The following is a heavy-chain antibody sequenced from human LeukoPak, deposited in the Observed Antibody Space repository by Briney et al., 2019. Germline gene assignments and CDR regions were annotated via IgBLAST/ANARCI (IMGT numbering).Heavy chain of an antibody. CDR1: GFTFSKFA. V-gene: IGHV3-23*01. CDR2: ISDSGDST. D-gene: IGHD6-13*01. Sequence: GGSLRLSCAASGFTFSKFAMSWVRQAPGKGLEWVSGISDSGDSTYYADSVKGRFTISRDNAKNSLYLQMNSLRDEDTAVYYCARSKQLDYWGQGTLVTVSS. J-gene: IGHJ4*02. CDR3: ARSKQLDY.